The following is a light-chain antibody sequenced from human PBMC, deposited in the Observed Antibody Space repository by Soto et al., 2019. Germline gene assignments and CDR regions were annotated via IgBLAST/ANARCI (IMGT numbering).Light chain of an antibody. J-gene: IGKJ1*01. CDR3: QQYGNSPGGT. CDR1: QSVSSSY. V-gene: IGKV3-20*01. CDR2: GAS. Sequence: IGLTQSPGTLSLSPGDRATLSCRASQSVSSSYLAWYQQKPGQAPRLLIYGASTRATGIPDRFRGSGSGTDFTLTISRLEPEDFAVYYCQQYGNSPGGTFGQGTKVEIK.